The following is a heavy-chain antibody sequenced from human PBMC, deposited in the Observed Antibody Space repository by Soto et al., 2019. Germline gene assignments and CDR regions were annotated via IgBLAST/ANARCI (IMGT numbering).Heavy chain of an antibody. J-gene: IGHJ1*01. CDR2: IYYSGST. V-gene: IGHV4-59*01. CDR1: GGSISSYY. CDR3: AREAEYFQH. Sequence: QVQLQESGPGLVKPSETLSLTCTVSGGSISSYYWSWIRQPPGKGLEWIGYIYYSGSTNYNPSLKRRVTISVDTSKNQFSLKLSSVTAADTAVYYCAREAEYFQHWGQGTLVTVSS.